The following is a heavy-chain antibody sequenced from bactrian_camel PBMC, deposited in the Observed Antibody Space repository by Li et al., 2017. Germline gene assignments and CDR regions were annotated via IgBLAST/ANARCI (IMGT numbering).Heavy chain of an antibody. CDR3: ALGRIPWAMCQLLRGSGDDFGY. V-gene: IGHV3S53*01. D-gene: IGHD3*01. CDR1: GGIWSGKC. J-gene: IGHJ6*01. Sequence: HVQLVESGGGSVQTGGSLNLTCVFAGGIWSGKCMAWFRQAPGKEREAIAAIYTGAKYTRYADSLKGRFTISQNNAQTTVYLQMNDLKPEDTATYYCALGRIPWAMCQLLRGSGDDFGYWGQGTQVTVS. CDR2: IYTGAKYT.